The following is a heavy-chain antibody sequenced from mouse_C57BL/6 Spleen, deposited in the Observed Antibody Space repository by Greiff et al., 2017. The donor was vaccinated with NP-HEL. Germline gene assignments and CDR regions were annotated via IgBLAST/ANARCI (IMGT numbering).Heavy chain of an antibody. J-gene: IGHJ2*01. CDR2: ISYDGSN. Sequence: EVKLMESGPGLVKPSQSLSLTCSVTGYSITSGYYWNWIRQFPGNKLEWMGYISYDGSNNYNPSLKNRISITRDTSKNQFFLKLNSVTTEDTATYYCAREATNWDQDYFDYWGQGTTLTVSS. CDR1: GYSITSGYY. CDR3: AREATNWDQDYFDY. D-gene: IGHD4-1*01. V-gene: IGHV3-6*01.